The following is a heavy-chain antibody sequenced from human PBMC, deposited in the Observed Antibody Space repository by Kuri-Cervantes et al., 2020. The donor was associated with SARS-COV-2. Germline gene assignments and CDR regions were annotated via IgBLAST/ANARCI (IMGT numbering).Heavy chain of an antibody. CDR3: GRGRDCSSPSCYGVSDW. V-gene: IGHV3-7*01. J-gene: IGHJ4*02. CDR1: GFTFSSYW. CDR2: IKQDGSEK. D-gene: IGHD2-2*01. Sequence: GESLKISCAASGFTFSSYWMSWVRQAPGKGLEWVANIKQDGSEKYYVDSVKGRFTISRDNAKNSLYLQMNSLRAEDTAVYYCGRGRDCSSPSCYGVSDWWGQGTLVTVSS.